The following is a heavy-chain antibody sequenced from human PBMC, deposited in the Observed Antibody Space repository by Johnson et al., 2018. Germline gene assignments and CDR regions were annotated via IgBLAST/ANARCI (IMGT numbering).Heavy chain of an antibody. V-gene: IGHV4-31*03. CDR3: ARDGLNIPVGGTTYYFVFGRDG. J-gene: IGHJ6*02. D-gene: IGHD1-14*01. CDR1: GASINSGDYY. Sequence: QVQLQESGPGLVKPSQTLSLSCIVSGASINSGDYYWTWIRQHPEKGLEWIGNLFYSGRTYSNPSLKSRVRISVDTSKDQFSLNLTSVTDADPAVYYCARDGLNIPVGGTTYYFVFGRDGWGQGTTVTVSS. CDR2: LFYSGRT.